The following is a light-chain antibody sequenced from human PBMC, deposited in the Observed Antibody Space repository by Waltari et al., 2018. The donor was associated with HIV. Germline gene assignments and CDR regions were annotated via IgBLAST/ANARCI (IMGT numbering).Light chain of an antibody. CDR3: HQYYSTPDT. J-gene: IGKJ2*01. Sequence: DIVMTQSQDSLAVSLGERATINCKSSQSVLYSSNNKNYLAWYQQKPGQPPKLLIYWASTRESGVPDRFSGSGSGTDFTLTISSLQAEDVAVYYCHQYYSTPDTFGQGTKLEIK. V-gene: IGKV4-1*01. CDR1: QSVLYSSNNKNY. CDR2: WAS.